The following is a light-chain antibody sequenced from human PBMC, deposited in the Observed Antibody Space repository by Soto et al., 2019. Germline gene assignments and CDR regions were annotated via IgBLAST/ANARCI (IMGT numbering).Light chain of an antibody. Sequence: QSALTQPASVSGSPGQSITISCTGTSSDVGSYNLVSWYQQHPGKAPKLMIYEGSKRPSGVSSRFSGSKSGNTASLTISGLQTEDGADYYCCSYAGSSTYVVFGGGTKLTVL. CDR3: CSYAGSSTYVV. CDR1: SSDVGSYNL. V-gene: IGLV2-23*01. J-gene: IGLJ2*01. CDR2: EGS.